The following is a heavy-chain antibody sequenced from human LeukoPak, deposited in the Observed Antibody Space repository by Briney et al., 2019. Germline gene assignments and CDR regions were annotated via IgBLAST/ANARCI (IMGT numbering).Heavy chain of an antibody. J-gene: IGHJ4*02. CDR2: IKQDGSEK. Sequence: GGSLRPSCAASGFTFSSYWMSWVREAPGKGLEWVANIKQDGSEKYYVDSVKGRFTISRDNAKNSLYLQMNSLRAEDTAVYYCASEREYCSSTSCHYYFDYWGQGTLVTVSS. V-gene: IGHV3-7*01. D-gene: IGHD2-2*01. CDR3: ASEREYCSSTSCHYYFDY. CDR1: GFTFSSYW.